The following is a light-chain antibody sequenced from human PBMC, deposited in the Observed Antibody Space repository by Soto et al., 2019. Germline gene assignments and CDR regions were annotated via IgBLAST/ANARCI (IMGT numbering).Light chain of an antibody. J-gene: IGKJ2*01. Sequence: EIVLTQSPATLSLSPGERATLSCRASQSVSSYLAWYQQKPGQAPRLLIYDASNRATGIPARFSGSGSGTDFTLTISSLEPEDFALYYCQQRGNWLYTFGQGTKLAIK. CDR3: QQRGNWLYT. CDR1: QSVSSY. V-gene: IGKV3-11*01. CDR2: DAS.